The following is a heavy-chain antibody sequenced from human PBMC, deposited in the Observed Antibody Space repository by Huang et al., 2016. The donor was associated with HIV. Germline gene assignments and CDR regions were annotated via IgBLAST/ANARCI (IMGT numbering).Heavy chain of an antibody. CDR2: IKSKTDGGTT. CDR3: ITDRYCGGDNCYLSSEYFQH. Sequence: VRQAPGKGLEWVGRIKSKTDGGTTDYAAPVKDRFTLSRDDSKNRLYLHMNSLKTEDTAIYYCITDRYCGGDNCYLSSEYFQHWGQGTLVTVSS. J-gene: IGHJ1*01. D-gene: IGHD2-15*01. V-gene: IGHV3-15*01.